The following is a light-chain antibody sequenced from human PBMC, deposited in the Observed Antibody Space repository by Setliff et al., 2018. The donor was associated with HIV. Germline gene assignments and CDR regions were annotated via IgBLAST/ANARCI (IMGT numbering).Light chain of an antibody. CDR3: SIHRSRGYV. V-gene: IGLV2-14*03. CDR1: GSDVATSKY. J-gene: IGLJ1*01. Sequence: QSALAQPASVSGSPGQSITISCTGTGSDVATSKYVSWYQQHPGKAPKLIIYDIVTRPSGVSNRFSGSKSGGTASLTISGLQAEDEDDYYCSIHRSRGYVFGSGTKVTVL. CDR2: DIV.